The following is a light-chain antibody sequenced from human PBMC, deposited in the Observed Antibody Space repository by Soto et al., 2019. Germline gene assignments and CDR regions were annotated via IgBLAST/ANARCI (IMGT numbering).Light chain of an antibody. CDR2: QVS. V-gene: IGLV2-18*02. CDR3: SSYTSSGTWV. CDR1: SSDVGSYNR. Sequence: QSALTQPPSVSGSPGQSVTISCTGTSSDVGSYNRVSWYQQPPGTAPKLMICQVSNRPSGVPDRFSGSKSGNTASLTISGLQAEDEADYYCSSYTSSGTWVFGGGTKL. J-gene: IGLJ3*02.